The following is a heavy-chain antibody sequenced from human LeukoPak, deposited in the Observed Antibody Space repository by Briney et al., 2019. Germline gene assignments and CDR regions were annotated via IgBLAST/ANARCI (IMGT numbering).Heavy chain of an antibody. Sequence: GGSLRLSCAGSGFTFSRYGMHWVRQAPGMGLEWVALISYDGSKKYYADSVKGRFTISRDNSKNTLYLQMYSLRVEDTAVYYCAKDRNEVSASWPSGWGQGTLVSVCS. CDR2: ISYDGSKK. D-gene: IGHD1-1*01. J-gene: IGHJ4*02. V-gene: IGHV3-30*18. CDR3: AKDRNEVSASWPSG. CDR1: GFTFSRYG.